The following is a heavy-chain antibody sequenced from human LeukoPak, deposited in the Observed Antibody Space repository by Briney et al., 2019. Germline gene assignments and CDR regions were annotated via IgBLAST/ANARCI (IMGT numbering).Heavy chain of an antibody. J-gene: IGHJ4*02. CDR3: AKARVRGGSYPTFDY. Sequence: GGSLRLSCAASGFTFDDYAMHWVRQAPGKGLEWVSGISWNSGSIGYADSVKGRFTISRDNVKNSLYLQMNSLRAEDTALYYCAKARVRGGSYPTFDYWGQGTLVTVSS. CDR2: ISWNSGSI. CDR1: GFTFDDYA. D-gene: IGHD1-26*01. V-gene: IGHV3-9*01.